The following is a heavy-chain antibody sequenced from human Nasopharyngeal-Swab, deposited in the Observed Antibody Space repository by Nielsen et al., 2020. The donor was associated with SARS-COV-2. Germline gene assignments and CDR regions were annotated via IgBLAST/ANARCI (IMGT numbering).Heavy chain of an antibody. D-gene: IGHD3-10*01. V-gene: IGHV4-59*08. CDR3: ARHGASGSFGDY. Sequence: WIRQSPGKGLEYIGYIYYTGSTYYSPSLKGRVTMAVDTSKNQLSLKLTSVTAADTAVYYCARHGASGSFGDYWGQGTLVTVSS. CDR2: IYYTGST. J-gene: IGHJ4*02.